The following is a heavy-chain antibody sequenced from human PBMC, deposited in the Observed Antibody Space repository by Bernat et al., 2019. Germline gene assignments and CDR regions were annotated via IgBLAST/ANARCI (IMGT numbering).Heavy chain of an antibody. D-gene: IGHD6-13*01. V-gene: IGHV3-66*01. J-gene: IGHJ4*02. CDR2: IYSGGST. CDR1: GFTVSSNY. CDR3: ARKAAAGTQRAFDY. Sequence: EGQLVESGGGLVQPGGSLRLSCAASGFTVSSNYMSWVRQAPGKGLEWVSVIYSGGSTYYADSVKGRFTISRDNSKNTLYLQMNSLRAEDTAVYYCARKAAAGTQRAFDYWGQGILVTVS.